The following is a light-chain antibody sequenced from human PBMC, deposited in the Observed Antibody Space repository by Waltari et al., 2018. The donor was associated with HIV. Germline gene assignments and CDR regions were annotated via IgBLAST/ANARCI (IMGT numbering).Light chain of an antibody. CDR3: QQATSFPHT. J-gene: IGKJ2*01. CDR1: KNIGRS. V-gene: IGKV1-12*01. CDR2: AAS. Sequence: IQLTKPPSYVSLSVGGGVPFSCRASKNIGRSLAWYQLKPGKAPKLLVYAASRLNDGVPARFHATGSRSNFTLDINNLQSEDFAIYVCQQATSFPHTFG.